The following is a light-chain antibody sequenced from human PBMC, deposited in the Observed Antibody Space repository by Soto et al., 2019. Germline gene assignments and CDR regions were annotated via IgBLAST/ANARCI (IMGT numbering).Light chain of an antibody. V-gene: IGKV3-11*01. Sequence: EIVLTQSPATLSLSPGERATLSCRASQSVSSYLAWYQQKPGQAPRLLIYDASNRATGIPARFSGSGSGTDFTFTISSLQPEDIATYYCQQYDNVLVTFGGGTKVEIK. J-gene: IGKJ4*01. CDR3: QQYDNVLVT. CDR1: QSVSSY. CDR2: DAS.